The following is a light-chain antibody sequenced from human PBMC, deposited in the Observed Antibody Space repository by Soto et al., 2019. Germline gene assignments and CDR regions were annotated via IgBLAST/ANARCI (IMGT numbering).Light chain of an antibody. J-gene: IGKJ5*01. Sequence: DIHMTQTPSTLSAAIGDSVTITFRASQNIRNWLAWYQQEPGKAPNPLIYDASSLKSGVPARFSGSGSGTEFTLTISSLQPDDFATYYCQQYNTYSTFGQGTRLEIK. CDR2: DAS. V-gene: IGKV1-5*01. CDR1: QNIRNW. CDR3: QQYNTYST.